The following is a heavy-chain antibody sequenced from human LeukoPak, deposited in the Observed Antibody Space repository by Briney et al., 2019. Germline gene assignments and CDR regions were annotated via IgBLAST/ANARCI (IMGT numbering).Heavy chain of an antibody. CDR3: TADVPGSNYPFDY. V-gene: IGHV3-15*01. CDR1: GFIFSTYE. D-gene: IGHD5-24*01. Sequence: GGSLRLSCAASGFIFSTYEMNWVRQAPGTGLEWVGRIKRIADGGTTDYAASVKGRFTISRDDSKNTLFLQMSSLKTEDTALYYCTADVPGSNYPFDYWGQGTLVTVSS. J-gene: IGHJ4*02. CDR2: IKRIADGGTT.